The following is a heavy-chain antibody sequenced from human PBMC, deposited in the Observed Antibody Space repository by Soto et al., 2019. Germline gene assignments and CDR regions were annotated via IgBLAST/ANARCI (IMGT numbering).Heavy chain of an antibody. CDR3: ASDPSLATRAFDI. D-gene: IGHD6-6*01. Sequence: KTSETLSLTCAVSGNSLSSSNWWTWVRQPPGKGLEWIGEVYYTGTTNYNPSLERRVTISVDKSKNQFSLKVNSVTAADTAVYYCASDPSLATRAFDIWGQGTMVTVSS. CDR2: VYYTGTT. CDR1: GNSLSSSNW. J-gene: IGHJ3*02. V-gene: IGHV4-4*02.